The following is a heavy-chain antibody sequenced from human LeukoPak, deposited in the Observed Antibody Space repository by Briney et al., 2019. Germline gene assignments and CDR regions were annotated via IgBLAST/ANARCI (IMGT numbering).Heavy chain of an antibody. CDR3: ARVTGIAAAYDY. CDR1: GFTFSSYS. D-gene: IGHD6-13*01. Sequence: GGSLRLSCAASGFTFSSYSMNCVRQAPGKGLEWVSSISSSSSYIYYADSVKGRFTISRDNAKNSLYLQMNSLRAEDTAVYYCARVTGIAAAYDYWGQGTLVTVSS. J-gene: IGHJ4*02. V-gene: IGHV3-21*01. CDR2: ISSSSSYI.